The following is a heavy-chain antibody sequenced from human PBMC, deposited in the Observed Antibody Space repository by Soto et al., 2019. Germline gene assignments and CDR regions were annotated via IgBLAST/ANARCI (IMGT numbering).Heavy chain of an antibody. J-gene: IGHJ4*02. CDR3: ARGWSGWRVWLDY. D-gene: IGHD6-19*01. CDR2: INHSGST. Sequence: PSETLSLTCTVSGGSISSYYWSWIRQPPGKGLEWIGEINHSGSTNYNPSLKSRVTISVDTSKNQFSLKLSSVTAADTAVYYCARGWSGWRVWLDYWGQGTLVTVSS. V-gene: IGHV4-34*01. CDR1: GGSISSYY.